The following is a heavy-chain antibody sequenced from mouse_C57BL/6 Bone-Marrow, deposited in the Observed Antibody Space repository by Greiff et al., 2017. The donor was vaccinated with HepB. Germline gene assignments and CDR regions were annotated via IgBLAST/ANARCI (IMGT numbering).Heavy chain of an antibody. Sequence: QVQLQQPGAELVRPGTSVKLSCKASGYTFTSYWMHWVKQRPGQGLEWIGVIDPSDSYTNYNQKFKGKATLTVDTSSSTAYMQLSSLTSEDSAVYYCARSWYYYGSSYVPFAYWGQGTLVTVSA. D-gene: IGHD1-1*01. CDR3: ARSWYYYGSSYVPFAY. CDR1: GYTFTSYW. J-gene: IGHJ3*01. CDR2: IDPSDSYT. V-gene: IGHV1-59*01.